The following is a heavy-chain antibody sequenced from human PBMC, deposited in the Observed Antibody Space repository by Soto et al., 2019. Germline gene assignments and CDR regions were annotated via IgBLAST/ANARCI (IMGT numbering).Heavy chain of an antibody. J-gene: IGHJ6*02. CDR2: IIPIFGAA. CDR1: GGTFSSYA. Sequence: SVKVSCKASGGTFSSYAISWVRQAPGQGLEWMGGIIPIFGAANYAQKFQGRVTITADESTSTAYMELSSLRSEDTAVYYCAAGYCGGDCYSEVYYYGMDVWGQGTTVTVSS. V-gene: IGHV1-69*13. D-gene: IGHD2-21*02. CDR3: AAGYCGGDCYSEVYYYGMDV.